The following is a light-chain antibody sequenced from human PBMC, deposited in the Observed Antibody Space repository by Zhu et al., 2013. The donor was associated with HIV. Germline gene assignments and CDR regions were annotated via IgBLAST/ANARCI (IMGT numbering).Light chain of an antibody. J-gene: IGLJ3*02. CDR2: EVN. Sequence: QSALTQPASVSGSPGQSITISCTGTSSDVGGYNYVSWYQQHPGKAPKLIIYEVNYRPSGVSNRFSGSKSGTSASLAITGLQAEDEADYYCQTYDSSPSVVFGGGTKLTVL. V-gene: IGLV2-14*01. CDR1: SSDVGGYNY. CDR3: QTYDSSPSVV.